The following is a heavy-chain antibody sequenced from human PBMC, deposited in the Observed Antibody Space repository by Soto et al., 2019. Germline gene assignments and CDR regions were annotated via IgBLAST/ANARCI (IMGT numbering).Heavy chain of an antibody. CDR2: TYYSGST. J-gene: IGHJ5*02. CDR1: GGSISSGGYY. D-gene: IGHD2-8*01. V-gene: IGHV4-31*03. Sequence: SETLSLTCTVSGGSISSGGYYWSWLRQHPGKGLEWIGYTYYSGSTYYNPSLKSRVTISVDTSKNQFSLKLSSVTAADTAVYYCARAVLMVYAIGNWFDPWGQGTLVTVSS. CDR3: ARAVLMVYAIGNWFDP.